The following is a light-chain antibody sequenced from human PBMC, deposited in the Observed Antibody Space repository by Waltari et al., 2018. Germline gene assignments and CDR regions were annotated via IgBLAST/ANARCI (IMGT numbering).Light chain of an antibody. J-gene: IGKJ1*01. V-gene: IGKV3-20*01. CDR2: GAS. CDR3: QHCVSFPET. CDR1: QSVSRT. Sequence: EIVLTQSPGPLFLSPGEGATLSCSARQSVSRTLAWYQQKPGQAPRLLRYGASSRATSSPDWFSGSACGTDFSLTISRVEHDDSAVYCCQHCVSFPETFGQGTKVEIK.